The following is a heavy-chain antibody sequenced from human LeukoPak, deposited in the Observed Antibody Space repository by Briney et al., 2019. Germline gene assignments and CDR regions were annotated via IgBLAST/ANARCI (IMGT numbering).Heavy chain of an antibody. J-gene: IGHJ3*02. CDR2: IKQDGSEK. CDR3: ARTTHRGADAFDI. D-gene: IGHD3-10*01. V-gene: IGHV3-7*01. Sequence: GGSLRLSCAASGFTFSSYWMSWVRQAPGKGLEWVANIKQDGSEKYYVDSVKGRFTISRDNAKNSLYLQMNSLRAEDTAVYYCARTTHRGADAFDIWGQGTLVTVSS. CDR1: GFTFSSYW.